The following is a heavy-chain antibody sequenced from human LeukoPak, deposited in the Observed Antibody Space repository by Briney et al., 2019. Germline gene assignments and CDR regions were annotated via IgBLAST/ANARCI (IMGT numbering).Heavy chain of an antibody. CDR1: GGSISSSSYY. J-gene: IGHJ4*02. V-gene: IGHV4-39*01. D-gene: IGHD2-21*01. CDR3: ARLTAFAIPSTHD. CDR2: IYYSGST. Sequence: SETLSLTCTVSGGSISSSSYYWGWLRQPPGKGLEWIGSIYYSGSTYYNPSLKSRVTISVDTSKNQFSLKLSSVTAADTAVYYCARLTAFAIPSTHDWGQGTLVTVSS.